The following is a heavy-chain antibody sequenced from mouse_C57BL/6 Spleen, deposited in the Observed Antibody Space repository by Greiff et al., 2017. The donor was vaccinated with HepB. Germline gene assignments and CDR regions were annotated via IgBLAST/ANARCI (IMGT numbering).Heavy chain of an antibody. J-gene: IGHJ2*01. CDR1: GYTFTSYW. D-gene: IGHD1-1*01. Sequence: QVHVKQSGAELVKPGASVKMSCKASGYTFTSYWITWVKQRPGQGLEWIGDIYPGSGSTNYNEKFKSKATLTVDTSSSTAYMQLSSLTSEDSAVYYCARLGLRSYFDYWGQGTTLTVSS. CDR3: ARLGLRSYFDY. V-gene: IGHV1-55*01. CDR2: IYPGSGST.